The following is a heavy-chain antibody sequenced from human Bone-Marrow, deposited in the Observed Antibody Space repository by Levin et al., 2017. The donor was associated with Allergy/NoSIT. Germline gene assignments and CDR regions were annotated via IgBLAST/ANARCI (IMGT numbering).Heavy chain of an antibody. D-gene: IGHD6-6*01. J-gene: IGHJ4*02. CDR1: GYSISSGYY. Sequence: SETLSLTCAVSGYSISSGYYWGWIRQPPGKGLEWIGSIYHSGSTYYNPSLKSRVTISVDTSKNQFSLKLSSVTAADTAVYYCAGTKYSSSSFDYWGQGTLVTVSS. CDR2: IYHSGST. CDR3: AGTKYSSSSFDY. V-gene: IGHV4-38-2*01.